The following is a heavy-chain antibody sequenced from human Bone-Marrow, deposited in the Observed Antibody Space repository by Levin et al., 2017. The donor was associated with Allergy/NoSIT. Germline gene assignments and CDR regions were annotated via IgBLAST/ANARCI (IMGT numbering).Heavy chain of an antibody. V-gene: IGHV3-21*04. CDR1: GFSLSGYS. D-gene: IGHD3-16*02. CDR3: AKGEAGELSTTGGLDY. Sequence: PGGSLRLSCVASGFSLSGYSMNWVRQAPGKGLEWVATISGSGTYINYVDSVKGRFAISRDDAKNSVYLQMNSLRAEDTAVYYCAKGEAGELSTTGGLDYWGQGTLVTVSS. CDR2: ISGSGTYI. J-gene: IGHJ4*02.